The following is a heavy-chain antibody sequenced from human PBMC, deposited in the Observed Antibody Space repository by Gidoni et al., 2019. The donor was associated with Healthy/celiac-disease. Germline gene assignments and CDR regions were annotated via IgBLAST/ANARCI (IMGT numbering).Heavy chain of an antibody. CDR2: IYSGCST. Sequence: EVQLVESGGGLIQPGGSLRLSCAASGFTVSSHYMSWVRQAPGKGLEWVSVIYSGCSTYYADSVKGRFTISRYKSKNTLYLQMNSLRAEDTAVYYCARDTPGYCSGGSCYYYYGMDVWGQGTTVTVSS. CDR3: ARDTPGYCSGGSCYYYYGMDV. CDR1: GFTVSSHY. V-gene: IGHV3-53*01. D-gene: IGHD2-15*01. J-gene: IGHJ6*02.